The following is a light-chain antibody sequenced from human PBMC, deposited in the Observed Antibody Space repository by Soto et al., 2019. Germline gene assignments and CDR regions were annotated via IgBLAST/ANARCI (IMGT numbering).Light chain of an antibody. CDR3: QQYNNWPWT. CDR2: DAS. J-gene: IGKJ1*01. V-gene: IGKV3D-15*01. CDR1: QSVSSS. Sequence: EIVLTQSPGTLSFSPGERSTLSFISSQSVSSSRLAWYRQKPGQAPRLLIYDASNRASGTPARFSGSGSATEFTLTISSLQSEDFAVYYCQQYNNWPWTFGQGTKVDIK.